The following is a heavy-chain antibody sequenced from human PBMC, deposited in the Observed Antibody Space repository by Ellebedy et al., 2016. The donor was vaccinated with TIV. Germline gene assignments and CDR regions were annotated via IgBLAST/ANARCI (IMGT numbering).Heavy chain of an antibody. Sequence: GESLKISCAASGFTFSDYYMSWIRQAPGTGLEWVSYISTSSTNTNYADSVKGRFTISRDNAKRSLFLQMNSLRAEDTAVYYCARDRDAEEFDYWGQGTLVTVSS. CDR1: GFTFSDYY. CDR3: ARDRDAEEFDY. CDR2: ISTSSTNT. J-gene: IGHJ4*02. V-gene: IGHV3-11*06. D-gene: IGHD3-10*01.